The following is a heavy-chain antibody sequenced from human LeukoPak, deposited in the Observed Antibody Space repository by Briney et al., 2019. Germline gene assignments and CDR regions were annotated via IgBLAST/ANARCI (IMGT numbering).Heavy chain of an antibody. V-gene: IGHV1-18*01. J-gene: IGHJ6*03. CDR3: ARGYCSGGSSYSGSLRVSQHYYMPV. CDR1: GYTVTSYG. D-gene: IGHD2-15*01. Sequence: ASVTAACNVSGYTVTSYGISWVRQAPGQGLEWMGWISAYNGNTNYEQKLQGLVTKTTDTSTSTAYRELRSLRRDETAVYYCARGYCSGGSSYSGSLRVSQHYYMPVWG. CDR2: ISAYNGNT.